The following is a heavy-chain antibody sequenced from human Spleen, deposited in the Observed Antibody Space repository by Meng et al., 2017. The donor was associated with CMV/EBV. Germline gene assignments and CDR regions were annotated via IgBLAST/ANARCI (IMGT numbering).Heavy chain of an antibody. CDR2: IYRSDAET. Sequence: GGSLRLSCKGSGYIFTNYWIGWVRHMPGKGLEWMGIIYRSDAETKYSPSFQGQVTISADKSITTAYLQWSGLTASDTAMYYCARCLTNGYYCHFDYWGQGTLVTVSS. J-gene: IGHJ4*02. V-gene: IGHV5-51*01. CDR3: ARCLTNGYYCHFDY. CDR1: GYIFTNYW. D-gene: IGHD3-22*01.